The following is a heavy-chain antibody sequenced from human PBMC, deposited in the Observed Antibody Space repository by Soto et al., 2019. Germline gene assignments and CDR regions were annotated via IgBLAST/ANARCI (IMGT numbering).Heavy chain of an antibody. CDR3: ARPGKNAPYRPDY. D-gene: IGHD3-10*01. Sequence: ASVKVSCKASGGTFSSYAISWVRQAPGQGLEWMGGIIPIFGTANYAQKFQGRVTITADESTSTAYMELSSLRSEDTAVYSCARPGKNAPYRPDYWGQGTLVTVSS. CDR1: GGTFSSYA. J-gene: IGHJ4*02. CDR2: IIPIFGTA. V-gene: IGHV1-69*13.